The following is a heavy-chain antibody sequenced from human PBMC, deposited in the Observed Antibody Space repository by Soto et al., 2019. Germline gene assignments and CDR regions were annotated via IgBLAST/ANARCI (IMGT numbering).Heavy chain of an antibody. CDR3: ARQGIVGAIPFDY. CDR2: ISYDGSNK. V-gene: IGHV3-30-3*01. Sequence: QVQLVESGGGVVQPGRSLRLSCAASGFTFSSYAMHWVRQAPGKGLEWVAVISYDGSNKYYADSVKGRFTISRDNSKNTLYLQMNSLRAEDTAVYYCARQGIVGAIPFDYWGQGTLVTVSS. CDR1: GFTFSSYA. J-gene: IGHJ4*02. D-gene: IGHD1-26*01.